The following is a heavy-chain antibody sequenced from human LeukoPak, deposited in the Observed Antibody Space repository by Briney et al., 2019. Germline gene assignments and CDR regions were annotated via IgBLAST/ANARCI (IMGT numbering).Heavy chain of an antibody. CDR3: ARWYSSSWSYYYYMDV. Sequence: QPSETLSLTCTVSSGSISSYYWSWIRQPPGKGLEWIGYIYYSGSTNYNPSLKSRVTISVDTSKNQFSLKLSSVTAADTAVHYCARWYSSSWSYYYYMDVWGKGTTVTVSS. V-gene: IGHV4-59*01. CDR1: SGSISSYY. CDR2: IYYSGST. D-gene: IGHD6-13*01. J-gene: IGHJ6*03.